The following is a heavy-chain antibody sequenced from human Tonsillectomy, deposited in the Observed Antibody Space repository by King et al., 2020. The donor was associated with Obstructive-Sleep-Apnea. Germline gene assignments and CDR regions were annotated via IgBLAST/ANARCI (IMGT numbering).Heavy chain of an antibody. J-gene: IGHJ5*02. CDR2: IYYSGST. Sequence: PLQESGPGLVKPSETLSLTCTVSGGSISSSSYYWGWIRQPPGKGLEWIGSIYYSGSTYYNPSLKSRVTISVDTSKNQFSLKLSSVTAADTAVYYCATFSSPTIFGVVISHSWFDPWGQGTLVTVSS. V-gene: IGHV4-39*07. CDR3: ATFSSPTIFGVVISHSWFDP. CDR1: GGSISSSSYY. D-gene: IGHD3-3*01.